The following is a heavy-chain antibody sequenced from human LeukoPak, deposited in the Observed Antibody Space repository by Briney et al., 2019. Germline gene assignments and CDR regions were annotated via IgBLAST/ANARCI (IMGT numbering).Heavy chain of an antibody. D-gene: IGHD3-9*01. CDR1: GFTFSSYA. Sequence: GGSLRLSCAASGFTFSSYAMHWVRQAPGKGLEWVAVISYDGSNKYYADSVKGRFTISRDNSKNTLYLQMNSLRAEDTAVYYCARGRYFGSPFDPWGQGTLVTVSS. CDR2: ISYDGSNK. CDR3: ARGRYFGSPFDP. V-gene: IGHV3-30-3*01. J-gene: IGHJ5*02.